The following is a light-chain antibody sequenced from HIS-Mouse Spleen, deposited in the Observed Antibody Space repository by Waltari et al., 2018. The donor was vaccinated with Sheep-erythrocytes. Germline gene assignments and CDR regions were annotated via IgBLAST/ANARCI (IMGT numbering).Light chain of an antibody. CDR3: CSYAGSYTVV. J-gene: IGLJ2*01. Sequence: QSALTQPRSVSGSPGQSVTISCTGTSSDVGGYNYVSWYQQHPGKAPKLMIYDVSKRPSGVPDRFSCSKSGNTASLPISGLQAEDEADYYCCSYAGSYTVVFGGGTKLTVL. V-gene: IGLV2-11*01. CDR1: SSDVGGYNY. CDR2: DVS.